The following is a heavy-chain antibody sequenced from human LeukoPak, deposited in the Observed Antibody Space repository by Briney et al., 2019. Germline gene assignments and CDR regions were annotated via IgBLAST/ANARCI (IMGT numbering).Heavy chain of an antibody. D-gene: IGHD2-2*01. V-gene: IGHV1-8*01. CDR2: MNPNSGNT. CDR3: ALGYCSSTSCYESFRFDY. CDR1: GYTFTSYD. Sequence: ASVKVSCKASGYTFTSYDINWVRQATGQGLEWMGWMNPNSGNTGYAQKFQGRVTMTRNTSISTAYMELSSLRSEDTAVYYCALGYCSSTSCYESFRFDYWGQGNLVTVSS. J-gene: IGHJ4*02.